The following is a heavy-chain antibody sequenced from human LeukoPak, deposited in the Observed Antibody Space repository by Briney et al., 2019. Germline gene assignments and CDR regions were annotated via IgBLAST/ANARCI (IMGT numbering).Heavy chain of an antibody. J-gene: IGHJ3*02. CDR3: ARGYCSGGSCYPIFAFDI. V-gene: IGHV3-48*03. CDR1: GLAFSSYE. D-gene: IGHD2-15*01. CDR2: ISSSGSTI. Sequence: GRSLRLSCAASGLAFSSYEMDGVREAPGRGGWCGSWISSSGSTIYYADSAKGRFTISRDNAKNSLYLQMNSLRAEDTAVYYCARGYCSGGSCYPIFAFDIWGQGTMVTVSS.